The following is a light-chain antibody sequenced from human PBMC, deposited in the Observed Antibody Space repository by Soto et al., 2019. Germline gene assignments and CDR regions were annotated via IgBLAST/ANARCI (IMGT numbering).Light chain of an antibody. CDR2: GAS. V-gene: IGKV3-15*01. CDR1: QSVSNN. J-gene: IGKJ1*01. CDR3: QQYNNWPRT. Sequence: EIVMTQSPATLSVSPGERATLSCRASQSVSNNLVWYRQKPGQAPRLLIYGASTRATGIPARFSGSGSGTEFTLTISSLQSEDFVVYYCQQYNNWPRTFGQGTKVEIK.